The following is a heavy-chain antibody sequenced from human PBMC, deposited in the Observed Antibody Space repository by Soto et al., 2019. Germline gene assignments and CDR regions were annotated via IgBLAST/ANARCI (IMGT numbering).Heavy chain of an antibody. CDR2: IYYSGST. V-gene: IGHV4-30-4*01. J-gene: IGHJ3*02. Sequence: SETLSLTCTVSGGSISSGDYYWSWIRQPPGKGLEWIGYIYYSGSTYYNPSLKSRVTISVDTSKNQFSLKLSSATAADTAVYYCARGKYYDFWSGYMHGAFDIWGQGTMVTVSS. D-gene: IGHD3-3*01. CDR3: ARGKYYDFWSGYMHGAFDI. CDR1: GGSISSGDYY.